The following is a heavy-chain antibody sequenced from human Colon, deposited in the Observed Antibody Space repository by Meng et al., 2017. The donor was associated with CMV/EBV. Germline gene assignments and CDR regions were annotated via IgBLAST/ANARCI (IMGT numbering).Heavy chain of an antibody. Sequence: ASVKVSCKASGYTFTGYHMHWVRQAPGQGLEWMGWINPNSSGTNYAQKFQGRVTMTRDTSISTAYMELRRLRFDDTAIYYCASDLRLTGRNPGDYGVDVWGQGTTVTVSS. V-gene: IGHV1-2*02. CDR1: GYTFTGYH. J-gene: IGHJ6*02. D-gene: IGHD5/OR15-5a*01. CDR2: INPNSSGT. CDR3: ASDLRLTGRNPGDYGVDV.